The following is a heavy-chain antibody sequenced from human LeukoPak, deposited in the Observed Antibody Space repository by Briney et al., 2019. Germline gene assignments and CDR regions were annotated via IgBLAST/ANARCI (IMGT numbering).Heavy chain of an antibody. CDR3: ARDGDPTAYFDC. J-gene: IGHJ4*02. V-gene: IGHV3-30*04. CDR2: IVFDGSEK. D-gene: IGHD1-14*01. Sequence: GGSLRLSCAASRFTFSNYAMHWVRQTPGKGLEWVAVIVFDGSEKYYADSVKGRFTVSRDNSKNTLYLQMNSLRAEGTAVYYCARDGDPTAYFDCWGQGTLVTVSS. CDR1: RFTFSNYA.